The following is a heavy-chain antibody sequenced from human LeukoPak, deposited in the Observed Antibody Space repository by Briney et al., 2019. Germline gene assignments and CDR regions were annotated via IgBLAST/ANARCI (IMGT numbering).Heavy chain of an antibody. Sequence: ASVKVSCKASGYTFTSYAMNWVRQAPGQGLEWMGWINTNTGNPTYAQGFTGRFVFSLDTSVSTAYLQISSLKAEDTAVYYCAREVANFYCSGGSCGFDGPRWFDPWGQGTLVTVSS. D-gene: IGHD2-15*01. V-gene: IGHV7-4-1*02. CDR1: GYTFTSYA. CDR3: AREVANFYCSGGSCGFDGPRWFDP. J-gene: IGHJ5*02. CDR2: INTNTGNP.